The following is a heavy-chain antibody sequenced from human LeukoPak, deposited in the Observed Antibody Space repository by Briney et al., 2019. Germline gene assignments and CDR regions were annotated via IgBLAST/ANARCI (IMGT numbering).Heavy chain of an antibody. J-gene: IGHJ3*02. V-gene: IGHV3-33*01. CDR3: ARERLGVDTGAFDI. CDR2: IWYDGSNK. Sequence: GRSLRLSCAASGFTFSSYGMHWVRQAPGKGLEWVAVIWYDGSNKYYADSVKGRFTISRDNAKNSLYLQMNSLRAEDTAVYYCARERLGVDTGAFDIWGQGTMVTVSS. D-gene: IGHD5-18*01. CDR1: GFTFSSYG.